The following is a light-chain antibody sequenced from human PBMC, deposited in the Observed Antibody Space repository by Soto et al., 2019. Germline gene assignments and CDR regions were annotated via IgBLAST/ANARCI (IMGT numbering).Light chain of an antibody. CDR3: QQYGYSPLT. CDR2: ATS. J-gene: IGKJ4*01. V-gene: IGKV3-15*01. Sequence: EIVVTQSPATLSVSPGERATLSCRASQSVGNNFAWYQQKPGQAPSLLIFATSTRATGVPARFSGSGSGTEFTLTISSLQSEDFAVYYCQQYGYSPLTFGGGTKVEIK. CDR1: QSVGNN.